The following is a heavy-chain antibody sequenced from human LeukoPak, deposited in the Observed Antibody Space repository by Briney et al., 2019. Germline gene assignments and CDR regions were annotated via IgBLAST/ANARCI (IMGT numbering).Heavy chain of an antibody. V-gene: IGHV3-23*01. Sequence: PGGSLRLSCVGSGFTLSSYAMSWVRQAPGKGLEWVSGSSGGSTYYADSVKGRFTISRDNSKNTLYLQMNSLRAEDTAVYYCAKGSGTMEYSSSPGAFDIWGQGTMVTVSS. CDR1: GFTLSSYA. CDR3: AKGSGTMEYSSSPGAFDI. J-gene: IGHJ3*02. CDR2: SSGGST. D-gene: IGHD6-6*01.